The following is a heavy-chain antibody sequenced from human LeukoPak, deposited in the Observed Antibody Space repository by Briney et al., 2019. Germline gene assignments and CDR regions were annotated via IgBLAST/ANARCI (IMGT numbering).Heavy chain of an antibody. D-gene: IGHD3-3*01. V-gene: IGHV3-21*04. J-gene: IGHJ6*03. CDR3: AREGLYYDFWSGYYYYYYMGV. CDR1: GFTFSRSS. Sequence: GGSLRLSCAASGFTFSRSSMNWVRQAPGKGLEWVSSISSGSSYIYYADSVKGRFTISRDNAKNSLYLQMNSLKTEDTAVYYCAREGLYYDFWSGYYYYYYMGVWGKGTTVTVSS. CDR2: ISSGSSYI.